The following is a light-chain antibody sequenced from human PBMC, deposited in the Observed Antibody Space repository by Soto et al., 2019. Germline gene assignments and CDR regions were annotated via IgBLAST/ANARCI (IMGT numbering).Light chain of an antibody. CDR3: QQSYSAPYT. Sequence: DIQMTQSPSSLSASVGDRVTITCRASQSIYSSLNWYHQKPGKAPKLLIYAASNLQSGVPSRFSGSGSGTEFTLSISSLQPEDVATYYCQQSYSAPYTFGQGTKLEI. CDR1: QSIYSS. V-gene: IGKV1-39*01. CDR2: AAS. J-gene: IGKJ2*01.